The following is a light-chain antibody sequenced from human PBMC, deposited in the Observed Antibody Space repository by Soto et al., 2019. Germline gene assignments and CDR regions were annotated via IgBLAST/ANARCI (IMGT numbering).Light chain of an antibody. V-gene: IGLV2-23*02. Sequence: QSALTQPASVSGSPGQSITISCTGTSSDVGSYNLVSWYQQHPGKAPKLMIYEVSKRPSGVSNRFSGSKSGNTASLTISGLQAEDEADYSCCSYAGGLVFGGGTKLTVL. CDR2: EVS. J-gene: IGLJ2*01. CDR3: CSYAGGLV. CDR1: SSDVGSYNL.